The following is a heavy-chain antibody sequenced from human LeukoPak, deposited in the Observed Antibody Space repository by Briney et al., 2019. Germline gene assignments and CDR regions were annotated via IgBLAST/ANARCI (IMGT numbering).Heavy chain of an antibody. J-gene: IGHJ5*02. CDR2: IGGGGSAT. CDR1: GFTFSNYA. V-gene: IGHV3-23*01. CDR3: GRGMDT. Sequence: PGGSLRLSCAASGFTFSNYAMRWVRQAPGKGLEWVSTIGGGGSATFYGDSVKGRFTVSRDNSKNTLFLQMNSLRAEDTAVYYCGRGMDTWGQGTLSPSPQ.